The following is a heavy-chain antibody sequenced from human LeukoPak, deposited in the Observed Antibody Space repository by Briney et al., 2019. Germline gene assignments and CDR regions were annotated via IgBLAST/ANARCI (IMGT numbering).Heavy chain of an antibody. Sequence: SETLSLTCAVYGGSFSGYYWTWIRQPPGKGLEWIGEINHSGSTNYNPSLKSRVTISVDTSKNQFSLKLSSVTAADTAVYYCARDAQDSSGWYYFDYWGQGTLVTVS. D-gene: IGHD6-19*01. CDR1: GGSFSGYY. J-gene: IGHJ4*02. CDR3: ARDAQDSSGWYYFDY. CDR2: INHSGST. V-gene: IGHV4-34*01.